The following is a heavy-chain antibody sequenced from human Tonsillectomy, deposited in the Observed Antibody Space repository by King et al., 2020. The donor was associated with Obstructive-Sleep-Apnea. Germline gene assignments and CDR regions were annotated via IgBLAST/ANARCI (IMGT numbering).Heavy chain of an antibody. V-gene: IGHV4-34*01. J-gene: IGHJ4*02. Sequence: VQLQQWGAGLLKPSETLSLTCAVDGASFSGYYWSWIRQPPGKGLEWIGEMNHSGSTNYNPSHKSRVTILLDTSKNQFSLKLTSVTAADTAVYYCAKGQYFGRYDYWGQGTLVTVSS. CDR1: GASFSGYY. D-gene: IGHD3-9*01. CDR3: AKGQYFGRYDY. CDR2: MNHSGST.